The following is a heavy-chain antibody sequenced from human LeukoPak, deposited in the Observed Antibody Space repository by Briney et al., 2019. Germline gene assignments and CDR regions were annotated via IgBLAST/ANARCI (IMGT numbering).Heavy chain of an antibody. Sequence: SETLSLTCTVSGGSISSSSYYWGWIRQPPGKGLEWIGSIYYSGSTYYNPSLKSRVTISVDTSKNQFSLKLSPVTAADTAVYYCARRSSGNFDYWGQGTLVTVSS. CDR1: GGSISSSSYY. D-gene: IGHD6-19*01. CDR2: IYYSGST. J-gene: IGHJ4*02. CDR3: ARRSSGNFDY. V-gene: IGHV4-39*01.